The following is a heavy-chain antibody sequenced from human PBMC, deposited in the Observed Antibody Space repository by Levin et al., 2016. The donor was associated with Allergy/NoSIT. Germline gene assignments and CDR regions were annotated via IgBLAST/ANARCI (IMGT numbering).Heavy chain of an antibody. CDR1: NGSISRYY. J-gene: IGHJ4*02. Sequence: SETLSLTCTVSNGSISRYYWSWIRQTTEKGLEWIGYIYNSGSTFYNPSLKSRVTISMDTSKTQFSLRLSSVTAADTAIYYCARHDGSGTYYTKYQFDSWGQGTLVTVSS. CDR3: ARHDGSGTYYTKYQFDS. D-gene: IGHD3-10*01. V-gene: IGHV4-59*08. CDR2: IYNSGST.